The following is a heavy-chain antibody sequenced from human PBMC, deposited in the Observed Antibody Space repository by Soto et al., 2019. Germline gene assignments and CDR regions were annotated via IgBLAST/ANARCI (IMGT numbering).Heavy chain of an antibody. CDR3: ARTRANGYFEF. CDR2: FNGYNGKI. D-gene: IGHD3-22*01. J-gene: IGHJ4*02. Sequence: ASVKVSCKASGYRFFDYGTSWVRQAPAQGLEWMGWFNGYNGKINYAQKFQGRVTLTTDTSTSTVYMELRSLRSDDMAVYYCARTRANGYFEFWGQGTVVTVSS. CDR1: GYRFFDYG. V-gene: IGHV1-18*03.